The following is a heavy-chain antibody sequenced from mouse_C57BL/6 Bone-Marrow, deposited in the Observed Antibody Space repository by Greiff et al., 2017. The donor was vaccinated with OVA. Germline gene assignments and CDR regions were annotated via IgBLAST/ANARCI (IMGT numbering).Heavy chain of an antibody. D-gene: IGHD2-3*01. CDR2: IYPGSGST. V-gene: IGHV1-55*01. CDR3: ARWLLEYFDV. CDR1: GYTFTSYW. Sequence: QVQLQQPGAELVKPGASVKMSCKASGYTFTSYWITWVKQRPGQGLEWIGDIYPGSGSTNYNEKFKSKATLTADTSSSTAYMQLSSLTSEDSAVYYCARWLLEYFDVWGTGTTVTVSS. J-gene: IGHJ1*03.